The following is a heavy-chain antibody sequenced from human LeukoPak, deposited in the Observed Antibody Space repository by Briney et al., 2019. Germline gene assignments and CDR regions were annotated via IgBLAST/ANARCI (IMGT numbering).Heavy chain of an antibody. CDR2: IYYSGST. J-gene: IGHJ4*02. CDR3: ARGRSSSSWSFYFDY. Sequence: PSETLSLTCAVYGGSFSGYYWSWIRQPPGKGLEWIGYIYYSGSTNYNPSLKSRVTISVDTSKNQFSLKLSSVTAADTAVYYCARGRSSSSWSFYFDYWGQGTLVTVSS. CDR1: GGSFSGYY. D-gene: IGHD6-13*01. V-gene: IGHV4-59*01.